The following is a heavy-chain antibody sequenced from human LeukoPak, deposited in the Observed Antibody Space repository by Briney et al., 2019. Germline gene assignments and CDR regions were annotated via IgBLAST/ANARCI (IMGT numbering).Heavy chain of an antibody. CDR1: GYTFTSYD. J-gene: IGHJ3*02. V-gene: IGHV1-18*01. CDR2: ISAYNGNT. Sequence: ASVKVSCKASGYTFTSYDINWVRQATGQGLEWMGWISAYNGNTNYAQKVQGRVTMTTDTSTSTAYMELRSLRSDDTAVYYCARGLQENLAWLTAFSAFDIWGQGTMVTVSS. D-gene: IGHD6-19*01. CDR3: ARGLQENLAWLTAFSAFDI.